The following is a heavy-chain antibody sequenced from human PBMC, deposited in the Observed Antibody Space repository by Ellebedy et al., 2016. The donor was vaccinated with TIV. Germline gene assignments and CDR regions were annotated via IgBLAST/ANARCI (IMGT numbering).Heavy chain of an antibody. CDR2: IGGGGVYT. D-gene: IGHD6-13*01. J-gene: IGHJ4*02. V-gene: IGHV3-23*01. CDR3: ARLGVIAAAGASDY. CDR1: GFPFSSYA. Sequence: PGGSLRLSCATYGFPFSSYAMSWVRQAPGKGLEWVSTIGGGGVYTYYADSVKGRFTISRENSKNTLYLQMNSLRAEDTAVYYCARLGVIAAAGASDYWGQGTLVIVSS.